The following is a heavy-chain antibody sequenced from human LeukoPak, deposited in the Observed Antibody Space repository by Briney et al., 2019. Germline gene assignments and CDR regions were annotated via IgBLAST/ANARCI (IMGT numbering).Heavy chain of an antibody. J-gene: IGHJ4*02. CDR3: ARDPMVRGTRYYFDY. D-gene: IGHD3-10*01. V-gene: IGHV3-NL1*01. CDR1: GFTFSNYA. CDR2: IGAGGTFT. Sequence: PGRSLRLSCAATGFTFSNYAIHWGRQAPGKGLEWVSGIGAGGTFTYYADSVKGRFTISRDNSKNTLYLQMNSLRAEDTAAYYCARDPMVRGTRYYFDYWGQGTLVTVSS.